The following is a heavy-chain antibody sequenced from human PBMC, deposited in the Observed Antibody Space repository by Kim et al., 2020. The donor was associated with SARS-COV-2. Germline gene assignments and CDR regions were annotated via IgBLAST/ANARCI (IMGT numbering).Heavy chain of an antibody. J-gene: IGHJ5*02. CDR1: GFTFSSYA. CDR3: AKVVSDNLTGYKWFDP. Sequence: GGSLRLSCAASGFTFSSYAMSWVRQAPGKGLEWVSAICGSGGSTYYADSVKGRFTISRDNSKNTLYLQMNSLRAEDTAVYYCAKVVSDNLTGYKWFDPWGQGTLVTVSS. D-gene: IGHD3-9*01. V-gene: IGHV3-23*01. CDR2: ICGSGGST.